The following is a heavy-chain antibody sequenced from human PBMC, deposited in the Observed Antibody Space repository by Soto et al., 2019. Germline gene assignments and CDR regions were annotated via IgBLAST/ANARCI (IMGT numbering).Heavy chain of an antibody. J-gene: IGHJ3*02. V-gene: IGHV1-24*01. CDR2: FDPEDGET. CDR3: AMGGVGANIDAFDI. CDR1: GYTLTELS. D-gene: IGHD1-26*01. Sequence: ASVKVSCKVSGYTLTELSMHWVRQAPGKGLEWMGGFDPEDGETIYAQKFQGRVTMTEDTSTDTAYMELSSLRSEDTAVYYCAMGGVGANIDAFDIWGQGTMVTVSS.